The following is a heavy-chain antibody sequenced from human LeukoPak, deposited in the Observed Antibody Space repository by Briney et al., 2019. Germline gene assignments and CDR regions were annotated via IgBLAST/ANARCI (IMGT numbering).Heavy chain of an antibody. CDR1: GGSISSGGYY. CDR2: IYYSGST. Sequence: SETLSLTCTVSGGSISSGGYYWSWIRQHPGKGLEWIGYIYYSGSTYYNPSLKSRVTISVDTSKNQFSLKLSPVTAADTAVYYCAREPGTYSSSWYYYYYGMDVWGQGTTVTVSS. V-gene: IGHV4-31*03. J-gene: IGHJ6*02. CDR3: AREPGTYSSSWYYYYYGMDV. D-gene: IGHD6-13*01.